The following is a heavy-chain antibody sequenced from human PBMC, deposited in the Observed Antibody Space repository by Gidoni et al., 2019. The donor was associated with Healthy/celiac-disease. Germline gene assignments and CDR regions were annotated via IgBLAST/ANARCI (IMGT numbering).Heavy chain of an antibody. Sequence: EVQLLESGGGLVQPGGSLRLSCAASGSTFSRYAMSWVRQAPGKGLEWVATISGSGGSTYYADSVKGRFTISGDNSKNTLYLQMNSLRAEDTAVYYCAKGPDGYNPLGYYYYGMDVWGQGTTVTVSS. CDR2: ISGSGGST. D-gene: IGHD5-12*01. CDR1: GSTFSRYA. CDR3: AKGPDGYNPLGYYYYGMDV. J-gene: IGHJ6*02. V-gene: IGHV3-23*01.